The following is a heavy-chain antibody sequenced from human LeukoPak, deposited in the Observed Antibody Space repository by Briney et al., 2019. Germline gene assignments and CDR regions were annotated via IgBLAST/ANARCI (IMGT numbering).Heavy chain of an antibody. CDR3: AKGFSVRGRFDP. V-gene: IGHV3-15*01. CDR1: GFPFGNAW. CDR2: IKSKTEGGTV. D-gene: IGHD2-15*01. J-gene: IGHJ5*02. Sequence: GGSLTLSCAASGFPFGNAWMSWARQAPGKGLEWVGRIKSKTEGGTVDYAAPVKGRFSTSRDDSKNTLYLQMNNLRAEDTALYYCAKGFSVRGRFDPWGQGTQVTVSS.